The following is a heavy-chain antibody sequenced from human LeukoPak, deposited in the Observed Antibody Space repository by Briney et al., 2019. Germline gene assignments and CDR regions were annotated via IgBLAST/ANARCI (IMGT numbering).Heavy chain of an antibody. D-gene: IGHD3-3*01. CDR1: GYTFTSYG. V-gene: IGHV1-18*01. CDR2: ISGYNGNT. CDR3: ARDFTFWSGYYLDY. J-gene: IGHJ4*02. Sequence: GASVKVSCKTSGYTFTSYGVSWVRQAPGQGLKWMGWISGYNGNTNYAQKLQGRVTMTTDTSTSTAYMELRSLRSDDTAVYCCARDFTFWSGYYLDYWGQGTLVTVSS.